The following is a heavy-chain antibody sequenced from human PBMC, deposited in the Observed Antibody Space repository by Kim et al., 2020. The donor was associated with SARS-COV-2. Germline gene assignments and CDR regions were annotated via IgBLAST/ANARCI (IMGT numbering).Heavy chain of an antibody. CDR2: IIPIFGTA. CDR1: GCTFSSYA. D-gene: IGHD6-13*01. CDR3: ARGTGYSSGWYHWFEP. Sequence: SVKVSCKASGCTFSSYAISWVRQAPGQGLEWMGGIIPIFGTANYAQKFQGRVTITADESTSTAYMELSSLRSEDTAVYYCARGTGYSSGWYHWFEPWGQGTLVTVSS. J-gene: IGHJ5*02. V-gene: IGHV1-69*13.